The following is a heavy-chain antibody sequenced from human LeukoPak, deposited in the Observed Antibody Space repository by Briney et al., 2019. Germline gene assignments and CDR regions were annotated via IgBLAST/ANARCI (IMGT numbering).Heavy chain of an antibody. D-gene: IGHD1-14*01. CDR3: AKVRGPLYYYSVDA. CDR1: GFMFTNFA. CDR2: VSYDGKYK. V-gene: IGHV3-30*18. J-gene: IGHJ6*02. Sequence: PGTSLRLSCAASGFMFTNFAFHWVRQAPGKGPEWGATVSYDGKYKFYSDSAKGRFSISRNDSDSTVHLQMHSLRPEDSAVYYCAKVRGPLYYYSVDAWGQGTKVTVSS.